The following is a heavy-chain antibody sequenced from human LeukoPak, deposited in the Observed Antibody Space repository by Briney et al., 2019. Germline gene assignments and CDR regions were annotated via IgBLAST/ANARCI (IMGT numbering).Heavy chain of an antibody. CDR3: ARDARTTAYYYYYMDV. J-gene: IGHJ6*03. V-gene: IGHV1-69*13. D-gene: IGHD1-7*01. Sequence: ASVKVSCKASGGSGGTFSSYAISWVRQAPGQGLEWMGGIIPIFGTANYAQKFQGRVTIIADESTSTAYMELSSLRSEDTAVYYCARDARTTAYYYYYMDVWGKGTTVTVSS. CDR2: IIPIFGTA. CDR1: GGSGGTFSSYA.